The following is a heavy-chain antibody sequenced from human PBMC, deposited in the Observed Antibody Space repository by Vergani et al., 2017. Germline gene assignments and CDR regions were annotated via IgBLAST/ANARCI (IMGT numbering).Heavy chain of an antibody. Sequence: QITLKESGPTLVKPTQTLTLTCTFSGFSLSTSGVGVGWIRQPPGKALEWIALIYWDDDKRYSPSLKSRLTITTDTSKNQVVLTMTNMDPVDTATYYCAHRHHDFYLSHNWFDPWGQGTLVTVSS. D-gene: IGHD3-3*01. V-gene: IGHV2-5*02. CDR1: GFSLSTSGVG. CDR3: AHRHHDFYLSHNWFDP. J-gene: IGHJ5*02. CDR2: IYWDDDK.